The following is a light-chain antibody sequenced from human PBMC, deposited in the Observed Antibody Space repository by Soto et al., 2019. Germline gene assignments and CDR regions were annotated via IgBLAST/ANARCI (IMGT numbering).Light chain of an antibody. CDR2: SNV. V-gene: IGLV1-44*01. J-gene: IGLJ3*02. CDR1: SSYIGSNT. Sequence: QSVLTQPPSASGTPGQRVTISCSGSSSYIGSNTVNWYQQLPGTAPKLLIYSNVQRPSGVPDRFSGSKSGTSASLAVSGLQSEDEADYYCAAWDDSLNGWVFGGGTKLTVL. CDR3: AAWDDSLNGWV.